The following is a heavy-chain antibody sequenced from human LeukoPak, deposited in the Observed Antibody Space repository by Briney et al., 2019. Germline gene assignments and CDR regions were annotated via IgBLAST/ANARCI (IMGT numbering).Heavy chain of an antibody. Sequence: GGSLRLSCAASGFTFSSYEMNWVRQAPGTGLEWVSYISSSGSTIYYADSVKGRFTISRDNAKNSLYLQMNSLRAEDTAVYYCAELGITMIGGVWGKGTTVTISS. J-gene: IGHJ6*04. V-gene: IGHV3-48*03. CDR3: AELGITMIGGV. CDR1: GFTFSSYE. CDR2: ISSSGSTI. D-gene: IGHD3-10*02.